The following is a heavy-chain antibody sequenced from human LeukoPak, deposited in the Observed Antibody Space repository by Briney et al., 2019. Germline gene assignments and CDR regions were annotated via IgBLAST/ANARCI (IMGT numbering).Heavy chain of an antibody. D-gene: IGHD2-21*01. Sequence: GGSLRLSCAASGFTFSSNAMNWVRQAPGKGLEWVSGITGSGDSTYYADSVKGRFTISRDNSKNTLYLQMDSLRGEDTAVYYCAKDFRIGYSAHFDYWGQGALVTVSS. CDR1: GFTFSSNA. V-gene: IGHV3-23*01. CDR2: ITGSGDST. CDR3: AKDFRIGYSAHFDY. J-gene: IGHJ4*02.